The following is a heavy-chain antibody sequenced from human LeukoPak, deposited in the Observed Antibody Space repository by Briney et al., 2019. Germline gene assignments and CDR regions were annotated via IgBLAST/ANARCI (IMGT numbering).Heavy chain of an antibody. Sequence: GGSLRLSCAASGFTFSNAWMSWVRQAPGKGLEWVGRIKSKTDGGTNDYDAPVKRRFTISRDDSKNTLYLQMNGLGAEETAVYYCAKPWIQLWLDWGQGTLVTVSS. CDR3: AKPWIQLWLD. V-gene: IGHV3-15*01. CDR2: IKSKTDGGTN. J-gene: IGHJ4*02. CDR1: GFTFSNAW. D-gene: IGHD5-18*01.